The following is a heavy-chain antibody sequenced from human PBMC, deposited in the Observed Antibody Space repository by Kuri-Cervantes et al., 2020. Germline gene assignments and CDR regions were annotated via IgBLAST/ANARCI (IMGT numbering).Heavy chain of an antibody. D-gene: IGHD3-10*01. V-gene: IGHV1-69*05. J-gene: IGHJ4*02. CDR2: IIPIFGTA. CDR1: GGTFSSYA. CDR3: ASSGVMVRGVIIRRHFDY. Sequence: SVKVSCKASGGTFSSYAISWVRQAPGQGLEWMGGIIPIFGTANYAQKLQGRVTMTTDTSTSTAYMELRSLRSDDTAVYYCASSGVMVRGVIIRRHFDYWGQGTLVTVSS.